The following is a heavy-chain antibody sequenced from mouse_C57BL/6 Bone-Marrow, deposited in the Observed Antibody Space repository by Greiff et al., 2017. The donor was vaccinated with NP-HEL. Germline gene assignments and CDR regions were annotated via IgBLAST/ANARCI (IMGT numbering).Heavy chain of an antibody. CDR3: ARGAY. CDR2: IYPGDGDT. V-gene: IGHV1-80*01. CDR1: GYDFRNYW. J-gene: IGHJ3*01. Sequence: VQLQQSGADLVKPGASVKLSCKASGYDFRNYWMNWVQQRPGKGLVWIGQIYPGDGDTNYNGKFKDKTTLTADKSSSTAYMQLSRLASDDSAVYFCARGAYGGRGTLVTVSA.